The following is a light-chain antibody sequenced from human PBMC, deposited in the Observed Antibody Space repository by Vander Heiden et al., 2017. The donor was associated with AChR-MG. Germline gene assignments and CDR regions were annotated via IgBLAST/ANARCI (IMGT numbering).Light chain of an antibody. Sequence: DIQMTQSPSTLSASVGDRVTITCRASQSITNWLAWYQQKPGKAPRLLIYKASDLPSGVPSRFSGSGSGSEFTLTIISLQPDDFATYFCRQYYLYAKTFGQGTRLEIK. V-gene: IGKV1-5*03. CDR3: RQYYLYAKT. CDR1: QSITNW. J-gene: IGKJ1*01. CDR2: KAS.